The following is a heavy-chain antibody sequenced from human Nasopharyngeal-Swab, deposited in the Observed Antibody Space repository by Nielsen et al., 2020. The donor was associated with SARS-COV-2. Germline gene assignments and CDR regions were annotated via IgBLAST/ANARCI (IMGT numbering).Heavy chain of an antibody. Sequence: GASLKISCAASGFTFSSYAMSWVRQAPGKGLEWVSATSGSGGSTYYADSVKGRFTISRDNSKNTLYLQMNSLRAEDTAVYYCAKDLSGIAAADDAFDIWGQGTMVTVSS. CDR3: AKDLSGIAAADDAFDI. D-gene: IGHD6-13*01. V-gene: IGHV3-23*01. J-gene: IGHJ3*02. CDR1: GFTFSSYA. CDR2: TSGSGGST.